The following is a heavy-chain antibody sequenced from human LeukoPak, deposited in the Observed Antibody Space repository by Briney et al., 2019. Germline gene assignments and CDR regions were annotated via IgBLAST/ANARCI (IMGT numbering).Heavy chain of an antibody. Sequence: GGSLRLSCAASGFTFSTYAMSWVRQAPGKGLEWVSVVSFSGDSTYYADSVKGRFTISRDNSKNTLYLQMNGLRAEDTAVYYCAKLRYFDWLLRTIDYWGQGILVTVSS. CDR1: GFTFSTYA. CDR3: AKLRYFDWLLRTIDY. V-gene: IGHV3-23*01. D-gene: IGHD3-9*01. J-gene: IGHJ4*02. CDR2: VSFSGDST.